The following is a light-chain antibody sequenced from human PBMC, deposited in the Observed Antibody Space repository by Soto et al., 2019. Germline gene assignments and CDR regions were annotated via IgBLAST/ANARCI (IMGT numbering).Light chain of an antibody. CDR2: EGS. V-gene: IGLV2-23*01. Sequence: SALTQPASVSGSPGQSITISCTGTSSDVGSDNLVSWYQQHPGKAPKLMIYEGSKRPSGVSNRFSGSKSGNTASLTISGLQAEDEADYYCCSYAGSSTAIFGGGTQVTVL. CDR3: CSYAGSSTAI. CDR1: SSDVGSDNL. J-gene: IGLJ2*01.